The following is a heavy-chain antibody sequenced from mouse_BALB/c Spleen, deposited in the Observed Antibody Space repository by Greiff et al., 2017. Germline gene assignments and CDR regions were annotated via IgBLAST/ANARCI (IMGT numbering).Heavy chain of an antibody. CDR1: GFTFSSYA. Sequence: EVQVVESGGGLVKPGGSLKLSCAASGFTFSSYAMSWVRQTPEKRLEWVATISSGGSYTYYPDSVKGRFTISRDNAKNTLYLQMSSLRSEDTAMYYCARGRYGDYWGQGTTLTVSS. CDR2: ISSGGSYT. J-gene: IGHJ2*01. D-gene: IGHD2-14*01. V-gene: IGHV5-9-3*01. CDR3: ARGRYGDY.